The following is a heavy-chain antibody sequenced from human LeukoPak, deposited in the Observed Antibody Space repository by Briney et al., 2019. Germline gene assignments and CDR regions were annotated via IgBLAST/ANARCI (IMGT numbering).Heavy chain of an antibody. CDR3: ATYSTRNAREFQS. D-gene: IGHD4-11*01. V-gene: IGHV3-7*01. Sequence: GGSLRLSCETSGFIFSNCWMTWVRQAPGKGLEWVANIKTGASEKYYADSVKGRFTISRDNAKMSLYLQMNSLRVEDTAVYYCATYSTRNAREFQSWGQGTLVTVSS. CDR2: IKTGASEK. J-gene: IGHJ1*01. CDR1: GFIFSNCW.